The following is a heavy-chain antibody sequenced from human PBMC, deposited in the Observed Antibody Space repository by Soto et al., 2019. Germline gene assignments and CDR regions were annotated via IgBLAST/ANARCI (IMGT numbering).Heavy chain of an antibody. CDR2: IYWDDDK. CDR3: AHRGSQPHPFDF. J-gene: IGHJ4*02. V-gene: IGHV2-5*02. Sequence: QITLKESGPTLVNPTQTLTLTCTFSGFSLSVSGVAVAWIRQPPGKALEWLALIYWDDDKRYSPSLKSRLTITKDTSKNQVVLTMTNMVPVDTATYFCAHRGSQPHPFDFWGQGTLVTVSS. CDR1: GFSLSVSGVA. D-gene: IGHD6-6*01.